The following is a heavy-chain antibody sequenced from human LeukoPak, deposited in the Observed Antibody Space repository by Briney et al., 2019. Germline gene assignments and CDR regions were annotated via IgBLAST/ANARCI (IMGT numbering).Heavy chain of an antibody. V-gene: IGHV1-69*05. CDR1: GGTFSSYA. CDR2: IIPIFGTA. Sequence: ASVKVSFKASGGTFSSYAISWVRQAPGQGLEWMGRIIPIFGTANYAQKFQGRVTITTDESTSTAYMELSSLRSEDTAVYYCARGDVDIVANVDYWGQGTLVTVSS. J-gene: IGHJ4*02. D-gene: IGHD5-12*01. CDR3: ARGDVDIVANVDY.